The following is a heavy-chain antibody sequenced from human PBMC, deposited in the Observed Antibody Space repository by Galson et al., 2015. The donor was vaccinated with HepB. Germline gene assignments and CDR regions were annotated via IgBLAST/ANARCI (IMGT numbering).Heavy chain of an antibody. CDR2: ITWNSGTI. CDR3: AKGSPFTVSRDAFDI. V-gene: IGHV3-9*01. CDR1: GFTFDDYA. J-gene: IGHJ3*02. D-gene: IGHD4-17*01. Sequence: SLRLSCAASGFTFDDYAMHWVRQVPGKGLEWVSGITWNSGTIDYVGSVKGRFTISRDNAKNSLYLQMNSLRAEDTALYYCAKGSPFTVSRDAFDIWGQGTMVTVSS.